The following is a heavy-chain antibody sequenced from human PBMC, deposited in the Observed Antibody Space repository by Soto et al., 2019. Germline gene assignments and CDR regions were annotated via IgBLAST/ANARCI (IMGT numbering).Heavy chain of an antibody. CDR2: ISISSSTI. CDR3: ARANWNEGRFAP. V-gene: IGHV3-48*01. J-gene: IGHJ5*02. D-gene: IGHD1-1*01. Sequence: GGSLRLSCAASGFTFSSYSMNWVRQAPGKGLEWVSYISISSSTIYYADSVKGRFTISRDNAKNLLYLQMNSLRAEDTAVYYCARANWNEGRFAPWGQGALVTVSS. CDR1: GFTFSSYS.